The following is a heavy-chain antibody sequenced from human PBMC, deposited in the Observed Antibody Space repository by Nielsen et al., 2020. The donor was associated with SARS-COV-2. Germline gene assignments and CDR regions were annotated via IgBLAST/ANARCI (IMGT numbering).Heavy chain of an antibody. CDR3: VWSGSHFDY. Sequence: ASVTVSCKASGYTFTGYYMHWVRQAPGQGLEWMGRINPNSGGTNYAQKFQGRVSMTRDTSISTAYMELSSLRSDDTAVYYCVWSGSHFDYWGQGTLVTVSS. V-gene: IGHV1-2*06. CDR2: INPNSGGT. CDR1: GYTFTGYY. J-gene: IGHJ4*02. D-gene: IGHD3-3*01.